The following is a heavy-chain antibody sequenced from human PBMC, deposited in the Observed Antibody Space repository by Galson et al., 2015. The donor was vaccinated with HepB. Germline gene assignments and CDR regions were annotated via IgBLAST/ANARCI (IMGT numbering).Heavy chain of an antibody. CDR1: GGTFSSYA. D-gene: IGHD3-3*01. CDR2: IIPIFGTA. Sequence: SVKVSCKASGGTFSSYAISWVRQAPGQGLEWMGGIIPIFGTANYAQKFQGRVTITADESTSTAYMELSSLRSEDTAVYYCARGEYDFWSGYKPPYYYYYMDVWGKGTTVTVSS. CDR3: ARGEYDFWSGYKPPYYYYYMDV. J-gene: IGHJ6*03. V-gene: IGHV1-69*13.